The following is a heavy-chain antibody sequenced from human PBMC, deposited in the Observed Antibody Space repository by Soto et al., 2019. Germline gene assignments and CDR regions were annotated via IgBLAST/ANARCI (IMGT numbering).Heavy chain of an antibody. J-gene: IGHJ4*02. V-gene: IGHV3-23*01. D-gene: IGHD2-8*01. Sequence: VQLLESGGGLVQPGGSLRLSCAASGFSFTNFAMSWVRQAPGKGLEWVSSLSPGGGSTYYADSVKGRFTISRDNSKRSVFLQMDSLCAEDTATYYCVREDCTDGVCYKHYWGQGSLLTVSS. CDR2: LSPGGGST. CDR1: GFSFTNFA. CDR3: VREDCTDGVCYKHY.